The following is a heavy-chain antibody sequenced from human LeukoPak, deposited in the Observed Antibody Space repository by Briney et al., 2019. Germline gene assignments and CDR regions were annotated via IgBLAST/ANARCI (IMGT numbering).Heavy chain of an antibody. CDR2: INTSGST. CDR3: AKDSTIGGYYFDY. V-gene: IGHV4-4*07. J-gene: IGHJ4*02. D-gene: IGHD3-10*01. CDR1: GGSISSYS. Sequence: KPSETLSLTCTVSGGSISSYSWSWIRQSAGKGLEWIGRINTSGSTNYSPSLKSRVTMSLDTSKNQFSLKLRSVTAADTAVYFCAKDSTIGGYYFDYWGQGTLVTVSS.